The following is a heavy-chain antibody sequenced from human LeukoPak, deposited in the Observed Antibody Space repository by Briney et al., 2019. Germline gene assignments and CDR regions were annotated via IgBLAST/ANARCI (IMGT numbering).Heavy chain of an antibody. CDR3: ARGGVYYWNPRY. Sequence: PGGSLRLSXVASGFSVSSNYMSWVRRDPGKGLEWVSLLYTDGTTYYASSVEGRFTISRDDSRNTIYLHMNSLRADDTAVYYCARGGVYYWNPRYWGQGTLVTVSS. V-gene: IGHV3-53*01. CDR1: GFSVSSNY. J-gene: IGHJ4*02. CDR2: LYTDGTT. D-gene: IGHD1-20*01.